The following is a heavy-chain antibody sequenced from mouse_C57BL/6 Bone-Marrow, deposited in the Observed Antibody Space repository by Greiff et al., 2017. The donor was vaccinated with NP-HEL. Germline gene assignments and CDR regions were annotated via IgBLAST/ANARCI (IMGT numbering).Heavy chain of an antibody. CDR2: IYPRSGNT. D-gene: IGHD2-3*01. CDR3: ARGWLLRFAY. Sequence: VQVVESGAELARPGASVKLSCKASGYTFTSYGISWVKQRTGQGLEWIGEIYPRSGNTYYNEKFKGKATLTADKSSSTAYMELRSLTSEDSAVYFCARGWLLRFAYWGQGTLVTVSA. J-gene: IGHJ3*01. CDR1: GYTFTSYG. V-gene: IGHV1-81*01.